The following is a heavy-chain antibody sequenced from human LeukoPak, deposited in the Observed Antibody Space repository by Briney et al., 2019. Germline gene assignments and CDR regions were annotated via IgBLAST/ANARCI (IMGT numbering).Heavy chain of an antibody. CDR2: IYSSGNT. Sequence: SETLSLTCTVSGGSISSYYWSWIRQPPGKGLEWIGYIYSSGNTNYNPSLKSRVTISVDTSMNQFSLKLSSVTAADTAVYYCASANLPYSSSWYYFDYWGQGTLVTVSS. J-gene: IGHJ4*02. D-gene: IGHD6-13*01. CDR1: GGSISSYY. CDR3: ASANLPYSSSWYYFDY. V-gene: IGHV4-59*08.